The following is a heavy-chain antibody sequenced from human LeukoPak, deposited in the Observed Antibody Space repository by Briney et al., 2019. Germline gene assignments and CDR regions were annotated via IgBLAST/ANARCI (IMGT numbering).Heavy chain of an antibody. Sequence: GGSLRLSCGASGFTISANFMRWVRPAPGKGLEWVSIMYSVGSTFYADSVKGRFTISRDGYKNTLDLQMDSLRVDDTAVYYCARDLSGYSFGFGGDLWGQGTLVTVSS. CDR2: MYSVGST. J-gene: IGHJ4*02. D-gene: IGHD6-13*01. CDR3: ARDLSGYSFGFGGDL. V-gene: IGHV3-66*01. CDR1: GFTISANF.